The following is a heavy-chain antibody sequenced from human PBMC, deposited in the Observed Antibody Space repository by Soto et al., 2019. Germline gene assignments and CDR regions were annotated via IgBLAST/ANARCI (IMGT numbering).Heavy chain of an antibody. CDR3: ASVRQQLVSRKIGDFGY. CDR1: GFTFSSYW. V-gene: IGHV3-7*03. D-gene: IGHD6-13*01. CDR2: IKQDGSEK. J-gene: IGHJ4*02. Sequence: PGGSLRLSCAASGFTFSSYWMSWVRQAPGKGLEWVANIKQDGSEKYYVDPVKGRFTISRDNAKNSLYLQMNSLRPEDTAVYYYASVRQQLVSRKIGDFGYWGQGALVTVSS.